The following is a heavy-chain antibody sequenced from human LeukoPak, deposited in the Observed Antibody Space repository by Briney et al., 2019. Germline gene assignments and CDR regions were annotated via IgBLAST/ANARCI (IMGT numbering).Heavy chain of an antibody. J-gene: IGHJ4*02. CDR3: ARGGVCSSTSCYNFDY. Sequence: ASVKVSCKASGYTFTTYGISWVRQAPGQGLEWMGWVSGNNGNTNYAQKLQGRVTVTTDTSTNTAYMELSRLRSDDTAVYYCARGGVCSSTSCYNFDYWGQGTLVTVSS. CDR1: GYTFTTYG. V-gene: IGHV1-18*01. D-gene: IGHD2-2*01. CDR2: VSGNNGNT.